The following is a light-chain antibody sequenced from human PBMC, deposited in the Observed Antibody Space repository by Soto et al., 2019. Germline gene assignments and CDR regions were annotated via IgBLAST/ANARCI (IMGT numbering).Light chain of an antibody. J-gene: IGKJ1*01. V-gene: IGKV1-6*01. Sequence: TQSPGTLSLSPGERATLSXRASQSVSSSYLAWYQQKPGKAPKLLIYATSSLQSGVPSRFSGSGSGRDFTLTISSLQPEDFATYYCLQDYNYPRTFGQGTKVDIK. CDR1: QSVSSSY. CDR2: ATS. CDR3: LQDYNYPRT.